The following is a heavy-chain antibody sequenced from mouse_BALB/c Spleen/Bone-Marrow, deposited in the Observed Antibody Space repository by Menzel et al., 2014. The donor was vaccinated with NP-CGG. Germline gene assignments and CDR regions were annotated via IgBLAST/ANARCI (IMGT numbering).Heavy chain of an antibody. D-gene: IGHD2-3*01. Sequence: LMESGGGLAQPGGSLKLSCAASGFTFSSYGMSWVRQTPDKRLELVATINSNGGSTYYPDSVKGRFTISRDNAKNTLYLQMSSLKSEDTAMYYCARDRGWLLRFAYWGQGTLVTVSA. CDR2: INSNGGST. V-gene: IGHV5-6-3*01. J-gene: IGHJ3*01. CDR1: GFTFSSYG. CDR3: ARDRGWLLRFAY.